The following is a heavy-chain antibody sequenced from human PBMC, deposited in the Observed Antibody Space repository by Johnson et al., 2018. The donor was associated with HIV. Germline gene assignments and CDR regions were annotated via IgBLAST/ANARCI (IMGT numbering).Heavy chain of an antibody. CDR3: AMPSMVQGGPDAFDI. J-gene: IGHJ3*02. CDR1: GFTFSSYA. V-gene: IGHV3-30-3*01. Sequence: QVQLVESGGGVVQPGRSLRLSCAASGFTFSSYALHWVRQAPGKGLEWVAVISYDGSNKYYADSVTGRFTISRDNSKNTLYLQMNSLRAEDTAVYYCAMPSMVQGGPDAFDIWGQGTMVTVSS. D-gene: IGHD3-10*01. CDR2: ISYDGSNK.